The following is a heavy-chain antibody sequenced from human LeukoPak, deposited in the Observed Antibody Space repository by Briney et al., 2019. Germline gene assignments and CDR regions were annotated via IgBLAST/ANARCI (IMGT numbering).Heavy chain of an antibody. CDR1: GFSLSTSGVG. D-gene: IGHD3-22*01. J-gene: IGHJ4*02. CDR3: AHWSFYYDSSGYYSRGFDY. CDR2: IYWDDDK. Sequence: SGPTLVNPTQTLTLTCTFSGFSLSTSGVGVGWIRQPPGKALEWLALIYWDDDKRYSPSLKSRLTITKDTSKNQVVLTMTNMDPVDTATYYCAHWSFYYDSSGYYSRGFDYWGQGTLVTVSS. V-gene: IGHV2-5*02.